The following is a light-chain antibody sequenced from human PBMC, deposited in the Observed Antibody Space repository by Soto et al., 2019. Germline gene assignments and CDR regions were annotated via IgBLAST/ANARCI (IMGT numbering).Light chain of an antibody. CDR1: SSNIGAGYD. Sequence: QSVLTQPPSVSGAPGQRVTISCTGSSSNIGAGYDVHWYQQLPGTAPKLLIYGNSNRPSGVPDRFSGSKSGTSASLDSTGLQAEDEADYYCQSYDSSLSGSRVFGGGTQLTVL. V-gene: IGLV1-40*01. CDR3: QSYDSSLSGSRV. J-gene: IGLJ2*01. CDR2: GNS.